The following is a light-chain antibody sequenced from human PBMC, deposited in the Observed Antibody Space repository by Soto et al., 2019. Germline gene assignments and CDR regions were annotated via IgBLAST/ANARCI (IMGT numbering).Light chain of an antibody. CDR1: TGAVTSGHY. V-gene: IGLV7-46*01. CDR3: LLSYSGARPWV. CDR2: DTS. J-gene: IGLJ3*02. Sequence: QTVVTQEPSLTVSPGGTVTLTCGSSTGAVTSGHYHYWFQQKPGQAPRTLIYDTSNKHSWTPARFSGSLLGGNAALTLSGAQPEDEAEYYCLLSYSGARPWVFGGGTKVTVL.